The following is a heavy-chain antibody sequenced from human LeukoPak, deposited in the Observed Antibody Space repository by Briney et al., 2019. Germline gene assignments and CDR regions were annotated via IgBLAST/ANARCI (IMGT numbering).Heavy chain of an antibody. J-gene: IGHJ6*02. CDR3: ARDKEQWLVPSPYGMDV. CDR1: RFTFNNYG. CDR2: IRYDGSDK. Sequence: GGSLRLSCAASRFTFNNYGMHWVRQAPGKGLEWVAFIRYDGSDKYYSDSVKGRFAISRDNSKNTLYLQMNSLRPEDTAVYYCARDKEQWLVPSPYGMDVWGQGTTVTVSS. V-gene: IGHV3-30*02. D-gene: IGHD6-19*01.